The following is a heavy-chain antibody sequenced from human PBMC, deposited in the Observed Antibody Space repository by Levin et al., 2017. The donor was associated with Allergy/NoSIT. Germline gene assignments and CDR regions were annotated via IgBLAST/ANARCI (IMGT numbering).Heavy chain of an antibody. CDR2: TRNKASSYTT. J-gene: IGHJ4*02. CDR1: GFTFSDHY. Sequence: GGSLRLSCAVSGFTFSDHYMDWVRQAPGKGLEWVGRTRNKASSYTTEYAASVKGRFTISRDDSKNSLYLQMNSLKTEDTAVYYCARVGLGNRDYSQYYLDYWGQGTLVTVSS. V-gene: IGHV3-72*01. CDR3: ARVGLGNRDYSQYYLDY. D-gene: IGHD2/OR15-2a*01.